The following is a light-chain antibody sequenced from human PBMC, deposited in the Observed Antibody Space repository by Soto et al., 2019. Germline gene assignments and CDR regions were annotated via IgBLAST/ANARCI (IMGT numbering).Light chain of an antibody. CDR2: DDN. CDR3: GSWDSSLSAYV. CDR1: SSNIGGNS. J-gene: IGLJ1*01. Sequence: QSMLTQPPSVSAAPGQKVTISCSGSSSNIGGNSVSWYQQLPGTAPKLLIYDDNKRPSGIPDRFSGPKSGTSATLGITGFQTGDEADYYCGSWDSSLSAYVFGTGTKVTVL. V-gene: IGLV1-51*01.